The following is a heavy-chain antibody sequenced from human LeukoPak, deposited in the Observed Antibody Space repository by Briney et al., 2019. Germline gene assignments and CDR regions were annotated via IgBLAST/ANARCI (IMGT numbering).Heavy chain of an antibody. D-gene: IGHD3-10*01. J-gene: IGHJ4*02. CDR2: ISSSGSTI. CDR3: AREKNVLLWFGEYRGHY. CDR1: GFTFSDYY. Sequence: PGGSLRLSRAASGFTFSDYYMSWIRQAPGQGLEWVSYISSSGSTIYYADSVKGRFTISRDNAKNSLYLQMNSLRAEDTAVYYCAREKNVLLWFGEYRGHYWGQGTLVTVSS. V-gene: IGHV3-11*01.